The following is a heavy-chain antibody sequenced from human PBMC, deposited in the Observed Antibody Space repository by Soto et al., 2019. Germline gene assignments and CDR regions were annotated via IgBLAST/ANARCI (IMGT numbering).Heavy chain of an antibody. CDR1: GGSISSSSYY. CDR2: IYYSGST. D-gene: IGHD2-2*01. V-gene: IGHV4-39*01. CDR3: ARTLGYCSSTSCYAAFDI. Sequence: QLQLQESDPGLVKHSETLSLTCTVSGGSISSSSYYWGWIRQPPGKGLEWIGSIYYSGSTYYNPSLKSRVTISVDTSKNQFSLKLSSVTDADTAVYYCARTLGYCSSTSCYAAFDIWGQGTMVTVSS. J-gene: IGHJ3*02.